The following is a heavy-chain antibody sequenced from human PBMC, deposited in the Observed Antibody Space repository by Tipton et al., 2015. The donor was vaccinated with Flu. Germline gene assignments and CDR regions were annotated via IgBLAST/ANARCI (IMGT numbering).Heavy chain of an antibody. CDR1: GGSIRSGSFY. D-gene: IGHD3-22*01. Sequence: TLSLTCSVSGGSIRSGSFYWSWIRQPAGKGLQWIGRIYTRGSTDYNPSLKSRVTMSLDTSKSQFSVELRSVTAADSAVYYCAREKIPSTYYYDNSGYTNYFDSWGQGTLVIVSS. J-gene: IGHJ4*02. CDR2: IYTRGST. CDR3: AREKIPSTYYYDNSGYTNYFDS. V-gene: IGHV4-61*02.